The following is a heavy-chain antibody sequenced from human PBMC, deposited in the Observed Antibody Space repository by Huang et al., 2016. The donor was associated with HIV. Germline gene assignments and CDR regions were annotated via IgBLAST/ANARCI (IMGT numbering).Heavy chain of an antibody. CDR3: ARVTDAFDI. V-gene: IGHV4-59*11. Sequence: QVQLQESGPGLLRPSETLSLTCSVSGGSMSGHYWSWIRQPPGKGLEWIGSIHYLGSTKYNPSFQRRVTKSMDPSKKQFSLKLSSVTTADTAVFYCARVTDAFDIWGQGTMVTVSS. CDR2: IHYLGST. J-gene: IGHJ3*02. CDR1: GGSMSGHY.